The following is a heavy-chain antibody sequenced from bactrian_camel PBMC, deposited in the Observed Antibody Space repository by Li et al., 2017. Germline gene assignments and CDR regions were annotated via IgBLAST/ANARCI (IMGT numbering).Heavy chain of an antibody. CDR1: GRIFSTCD. V-gene: IGHV3S53*01. D-gene: IGHD6*01. CDR3: AEGRGSRGEHCYSLNY. Sequence: VQLVESGGGSVQAGQSLKLSCVVNGRIFSTCDMAWYRQVPGKERELVSNFGADGTISYDDSVKGRFTTSEDSARNTVYLQMNNLQPEDTATYYCAEGRGSRGEHCYSLNYWGQGTQVTVS. J-gene: IGHJ4*01. CDR2: FGADGTI.